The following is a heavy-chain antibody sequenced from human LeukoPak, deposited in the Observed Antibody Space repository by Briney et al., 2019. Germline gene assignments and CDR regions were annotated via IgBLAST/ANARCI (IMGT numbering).Heavy chain of an antibody. Sequence: GASVKVSCKSSGYTFNNYAMNWVRQAPGQGLEWMGWINTNTGNPTYAQGFTGRFVFSLDTSVSTAYLQISSLKAEDTAVYYCALAPYYYYYGMDVWGQGTTVTDSS. J-gene: IGHJ6*02. V-gene: IGHV7-4-1*02. CDR2: INTNTGNP. CDR3: ALAPYYYYYGMDV. CDR1: GYTFNNYA. D-gene: IGHD3-3*02.